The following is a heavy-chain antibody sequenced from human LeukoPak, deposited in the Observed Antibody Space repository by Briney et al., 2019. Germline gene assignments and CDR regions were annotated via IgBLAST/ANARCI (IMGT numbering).Heavy chain of an antibody. CDR2: TSTYNGST. Sequence: GASVKASCKASGYTFTSYGISWVRQAPGQGLEWMGWTSTYNGSTNYAQKFQGRVAMTTHTTTSTVYMELRNLRTDDTAMYYCARVISSSWYHHDYWGQGTLVTVSS. D-gene: IGHD6-13*01. J-gene: IGHJ4*02. V-gene: IGHV1-18*01. CDR3: ARVISSSWYHHDY. CDR1: GYTFTSYG.